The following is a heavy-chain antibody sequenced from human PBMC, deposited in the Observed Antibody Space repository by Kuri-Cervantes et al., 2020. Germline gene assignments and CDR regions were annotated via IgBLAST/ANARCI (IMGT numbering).Heavy chain of an antibody. CDR2: IYHSGST. V-gene: IGHV4-30-2*01. J-gene: IGHJ5*02. D-gene: IGHD3-10*01. CDR3: ARGGMYYYGSGSSAGNWFDP. Sequence: LRLSCAVSGGSISRGGYSWSWIRQPPGKGLEWIGYIYHSGSTYYNPSLKSRVTISVDRSKNQFSLKLSSVTAADTAVYYCARGGMYYYGSGSSAGNWFDPWGQGTLVTVSS. CDR1: GGSISRGGYS.